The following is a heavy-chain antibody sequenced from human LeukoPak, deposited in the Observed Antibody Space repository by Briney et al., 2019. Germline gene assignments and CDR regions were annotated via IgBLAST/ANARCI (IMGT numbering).Heavy chain of an antibody. CDR3: AKDYYDSGSYQPRLFDY. CDR1: GFTLSSDG. J-gene: IGHJ4*02. Sequence: GGALRVSFAGPGFTLSSDGRHRVARGPGKGPEGVAVISYDGGNKYYADSVKGRFTISRDNSKNTLYLQMNSLRAEDTAVYYCAKDYYDSGSYQPRLFDYWGQGTLVTVSS. CDR2: ISYDGGNK. D-gene: IGHD3-10*01. V-gene: IGHV3-30*18.